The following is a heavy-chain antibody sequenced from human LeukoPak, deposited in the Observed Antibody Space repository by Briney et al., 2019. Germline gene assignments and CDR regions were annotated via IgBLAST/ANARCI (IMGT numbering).Heavy chain of an antibody. D-gene: IGHD6-13*01. CDR1: GFTFSNYW. J-gene: IGHJ4*02. CDR3: TKGGRSSSWYWAY. CDR2: IKQDGSEK. Sequence: GGSLRLSCAASGFTFSNYWMTWVPQAPEKGLEWVATIKQDGSEKYYVDSVKGRFTISRDNAKNSLYLQLNSLRAEDTAVYYCTKGGRSSSWYWAYWGQGTLVTVSS. V-gene: IGHV3-7*01.